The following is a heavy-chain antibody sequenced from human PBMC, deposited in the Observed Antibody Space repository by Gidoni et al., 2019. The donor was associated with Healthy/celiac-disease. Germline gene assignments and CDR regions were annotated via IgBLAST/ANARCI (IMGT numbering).Heavy chain of an antibody. CDR3: AREAVAGSGYDLGDFDY. CDR2: IYHSGST. V-gene: IGHV4-38-2*02. CDR1: GYSISSGYY. J-gene: IGHJ4*02. Sequence: QVQLQESGPGLVKPSETLSLTCTVSGYSISSGYYWGWIRQPPGTGLDWIGSIYHSGSTYYNPSLKSRVTISVDTSKNQFSLKLSSVTAADTAVYYCAREAVAGSGYDLGDFDYWGQGTLVTVSS. D-gene: IGHD5-12*01.